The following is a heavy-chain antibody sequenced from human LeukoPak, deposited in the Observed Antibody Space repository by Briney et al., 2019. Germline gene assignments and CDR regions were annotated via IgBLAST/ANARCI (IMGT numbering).Heavy chain of an antibody. CDR2: IYYTGST. CDR1: GGXINSHY. D-gene: IGHD3/OR15-3a*01. J-gene: IGHJ4*02. Sequence: PSETLSLTCTVSGGXINSHYWSWIRQPPGKGLECIGHIYYTGSTYYKPSLESRVTISVDTAKNQISLKLSSVTAADTAVYYCARYEEFSTGYSASSPRHYFDHWGQGTLVTVSS. CDR3: ARYEEFSTGYSASSPRHYFDH. V-gene: IGHV4-59*11.